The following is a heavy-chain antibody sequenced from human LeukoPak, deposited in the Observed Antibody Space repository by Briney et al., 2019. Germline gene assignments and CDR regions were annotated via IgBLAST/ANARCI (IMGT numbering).Heavy chain of an antibody. CDR1: GGSFSGYY. D-gene: IGHD6-19*01. CDR2: INHSGST. CDR3: ARDRRSSGWYRGFDP. V-gene: IGHV4-34*01. Sequence: SETLSLTCAVYGGSFSGYYWSWIRQPPGKGLEWIGEINHSGSTNYNPSLKSRVTISVDTSKNQFSLKLSSVTAADTAVYYCARDRRSSGWYRGFDPWGQGSLVTVSS. J-gene: IGHJ5*02.